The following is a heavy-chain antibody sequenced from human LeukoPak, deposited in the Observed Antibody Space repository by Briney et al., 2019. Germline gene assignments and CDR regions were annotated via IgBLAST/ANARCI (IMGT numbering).Heavy chain of an antibody. D-gene: IGHD3-22*01. CDR3: ASVDSSGYYFNYYYGMDV. CDR1: GYTFTSYD. Sequence: GASVKVSCKASGYTFTSYDINWVRQATGQGLEWMGWMNPNSGNTGYAQKFQGRVTMTRNTSISTAYIELSSLRSEDTAVYYCASVDSSGYYFNYYYGMDVWGQGTTVTVSS. V-gene: IGHV1-8*01. CDR2: MNPNSGNT. J-gene: IGHJ6*02.